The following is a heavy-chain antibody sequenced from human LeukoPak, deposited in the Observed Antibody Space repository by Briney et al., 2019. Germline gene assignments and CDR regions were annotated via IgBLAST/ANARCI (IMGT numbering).Heavy chain of an antibody. V-gene: IGHV1-2*02. CDR2: INPNSGGT. Sequence: GASVKVSCKASGYTFTGYYMHWVLQAPGQGLEWMGWINPNSGGTNYAQKFQGRVTMTRDTSISTAYMELSRLRSDDTAVYYCARDRTNIAEQNRDYYMDVWGKGTTVTVSS. D-gene: IGHD6-13*01. CDR3: ARDRTNIAEQNRDYYMDV. J-gene: IGHJ6*03. CDR1: GYTFTGYY.